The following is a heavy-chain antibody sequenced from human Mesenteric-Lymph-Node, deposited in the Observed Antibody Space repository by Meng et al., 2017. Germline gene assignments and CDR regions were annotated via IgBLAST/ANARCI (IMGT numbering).Heavy chain of an antibody. CDR3: AKFPYAVVAPKTYFDY. V-gene: IGHV3-23*01. D-gene: IGHD4-23*01. J-gene: IGHJ4*02. Sequence: GESLKISCAASGFTFSSYAMSWVRQAPGKGLEWVSGIGGSGVTTYYADSVKGRFTISRDNSKNTLCLQMNSLRAEDTAVYYCAKFPYAVVAPKTYFDYWGQGTLVTVSS. CDR1: GFTFSSYA. CDR2: IGGSGVTT.